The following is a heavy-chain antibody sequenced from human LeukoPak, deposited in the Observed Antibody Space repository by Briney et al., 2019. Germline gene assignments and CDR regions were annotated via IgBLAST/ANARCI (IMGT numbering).Heavy chain of an antibody. J-gene: IGHJ4*02. CDR3: AKECAVTTPWLFDY. CDR2: ISGSGGIT. CDR1: GFTFSTYA. Sequence: GGSLRLSCAASGFTFSTYAMSWVRPAPGKGLEWVSGISGSGGITYYADSVKGRFTISRDNPKNTVFLQMNSLSPEDTAVYYCAKECAVTTPWLFDYWGQGTLVTVSS. D-gene: IGHD4-17*01. V-gene: IGHV3-23*01.